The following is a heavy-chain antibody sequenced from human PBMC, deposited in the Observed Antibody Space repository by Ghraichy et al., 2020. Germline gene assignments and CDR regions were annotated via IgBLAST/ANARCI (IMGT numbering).Heavy chain of an antibody. D-gene: IGHD6-6*01. Sequence: SETLSLTCTVSGGSISSYYWSWIRQPPGKGLEWIGYIYYSGSTNYNPSLKSRVTISVDTSKNQFSLKLSSVTAADTAVYYCASSIAARPRRSLNYYYGMDVWGQGTTVTVSS. CDR3: ASSIAARPRRSLNYYYGMDV. CDR1: GGSISSYY. CDR2: IYYSGST. J-gene: IGHJ6*02. V-gene: IGHV4-59*01.